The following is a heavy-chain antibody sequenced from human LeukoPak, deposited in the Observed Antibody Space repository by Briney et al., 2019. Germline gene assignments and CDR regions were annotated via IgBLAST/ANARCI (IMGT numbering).Heavy chain of an antibody. CDR3: ARGSYSNSWYGVYYYYYMDV. V-gene: IGHV3-7*01. J-gene: IGHJ6*03. CDR1: GFTFSSYW. Sequence: GGSLRLSCAASGFTFSSYWMSWVRQAPGKGLEWVANIKQDGSEKYYVDSVKGRFTISRDNAKNSLYLQMNSLRAEDTAVYYCARGSYSNSWYGVYYYYYMDVWGKGTTVTISS. CDR2: IKQDGSEK. D-gene: IGHD6-13*01.